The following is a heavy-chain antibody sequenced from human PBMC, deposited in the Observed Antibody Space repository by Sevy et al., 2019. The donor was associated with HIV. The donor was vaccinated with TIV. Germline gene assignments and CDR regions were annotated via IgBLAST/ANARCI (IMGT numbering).Heavy chain of an antibody. D-gene: IGHD3-9*01. J-gene: IGHJ4*02. CDR2: IYYSGCT. Sequence: SETLSLTCTVSGGSISSSSYYWGWIRQPPGKGLEWIGGIYYSGCTYYTPSLKSRVPISVDTSKNQYSLKLSSVTAADTAVYYCSRRGVYYDIVAGYFDYWGQGTLVTVSS. V-gene: IGHV4-39*01. CDR1: GGSISSSSYY. CDR3: SRRGVYYDIVAGYFDY.